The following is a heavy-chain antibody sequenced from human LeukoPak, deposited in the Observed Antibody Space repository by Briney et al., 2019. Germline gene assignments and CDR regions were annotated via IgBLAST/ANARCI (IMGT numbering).Heavy chain of an antibody. D-gene: IGHD4-17*01. CDR3: ARSKTTVRTDYYYYYMDV. CDR2: IKQDGSEK. V-gene: IGHV3-7*01. CDR1: GFTFSSYW. Sequence: GGSLRLSCAASGFTFSSYWMSWVRQAPGKGLEWVANIKQDGSEKYYADSVKGRFTISRDNAKNSLYLQMNSLRAEDTAVYYCARSKTTVRTDYYYYYMDVWGKGTTVTVSS. J-gene: IGHJ6*03.